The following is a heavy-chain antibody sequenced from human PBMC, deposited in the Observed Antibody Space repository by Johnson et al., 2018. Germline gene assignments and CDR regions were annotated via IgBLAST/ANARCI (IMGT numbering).Heavy chain of an antibody. CDR2: IIPIFGTA. D-gene: IGHD6-6*01. J-gene: IGHJ6*02. CDR3: ARARTYSSSLPYYYGMDV. Sequence: QVQLVQSGAEVKKPGSSVKVSCKASGGTFSSYAISWVRQAPGQGLEWMGGIIPIFGTANYAQKFQGRVTIPTDDSTSTAYMELSSLRSEDTAGSYGARARTYSSSLPYYYGMDVWGQGTTVTVSS. V-gene: IGHV1-69*05. CDR1: GGTFSSYA.